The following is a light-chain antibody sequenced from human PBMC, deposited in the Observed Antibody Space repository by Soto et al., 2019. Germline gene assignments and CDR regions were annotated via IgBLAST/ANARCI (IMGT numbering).Light chain of an antibody. Sequence: QSVLTQPASVSGSPGQSITISCAGTTSDVGTYNSVSWYQQHPGKAPKLIIYDVTNRPSGVSNRFSGSKSGNTASLTISGLQAEDEADYYCSSYTRSNTLVFGGGTKVTVL. CDR2: DVT. CDR1: TSDVGTYNS. CDR3: SSYTRSNTLV. V-gene: IGLV2-14*03. J-gene: IGLJ3*02.